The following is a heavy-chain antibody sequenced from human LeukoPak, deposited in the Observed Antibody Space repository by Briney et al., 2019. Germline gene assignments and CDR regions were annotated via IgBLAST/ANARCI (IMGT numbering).Heavy chain of an antibody. Sequence: KPSETLSLTCTVSGVSISSYYWSWIRQPPGKGLEWIGYIYYRGSTNSNPSLKSRVTISVDTSKNQFSLKLTSVTAADTAVYYCARVADEYFQHWGQGTLVTVSS. J-gene: IGHJ1*01. CDR1: GVSISSYY. V-gene: IGHV4-59*01. CDR2: IYYRGST. D-gene: IGHD6-19*01. CDR3: ARVADEYFQH.